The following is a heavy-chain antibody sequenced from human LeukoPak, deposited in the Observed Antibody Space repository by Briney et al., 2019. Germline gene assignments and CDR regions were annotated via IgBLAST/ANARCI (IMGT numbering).Heavy chain of an antibody. CDR3: AKDLSSGSRRAY. Sequence: GGSLRLSCAASGFTFSSYGMHWVRQAPGKGLEWVAAISYDGSNKYYADSVKGRFTISRDNSKNTLYLQMNSLRAEDTAIYYCAKDLSSGSRRAYWGQGTLVTVSS. D-gene: IGHD6-19*01. CDR2: ISYDGSNK. V-gene: IGHV3-30*18. J-gene: IGHJ4*02. CDR1: GFTFSSYG.